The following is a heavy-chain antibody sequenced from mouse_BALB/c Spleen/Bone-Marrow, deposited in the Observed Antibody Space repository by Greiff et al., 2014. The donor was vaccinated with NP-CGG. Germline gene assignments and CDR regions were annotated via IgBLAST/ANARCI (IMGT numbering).Heavy chain of an antibody. CDR3: AKVTTGFAY. V-gene: IGHV1-80*01. Sequence: VKLQESGAELVRPGSSVKISCKASGYAFSTYWMTWVKQRPGQGLEWTGQIYPGDGDTKYNGKFKGNATLTADKSSSTAYMQLSSLTSEDSAVYFCAKVTTGFAYWGQGTLINFSA. J-gene: IGHJ3*01. CDR2: IYPGDGDT. D-gene: IGHD2-2*01. CDR1: GYAFSTYW.